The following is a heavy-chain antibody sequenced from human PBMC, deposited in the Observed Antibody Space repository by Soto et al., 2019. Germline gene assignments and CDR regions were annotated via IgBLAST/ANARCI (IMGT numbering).Heavy chain of an antibody. Sequence: PRASVKVSCKASGGTFSNYAFSWVRQAPGQGLEWLGGIIPTLRATNYAQKFQGRVTISADESTSTAYMEVSSLRSEDTATYYCATDLGGSGWLSDFFDFWGQGTQVTVSS. V-gene: IGHV1-69*13. CDR1: GGTFSNYA. D-gene: IGHD6-19*01. CDR3: ATDLGGSGWLSDFFDF. J-gene: IGHJ4*02. CDR2: IIPTLRAT.